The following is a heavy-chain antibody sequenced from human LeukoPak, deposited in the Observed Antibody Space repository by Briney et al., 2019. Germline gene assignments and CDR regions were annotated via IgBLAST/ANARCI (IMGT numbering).Heavy chain of an antibody. D-gene: IGHD1-26*01. Sequence: SETLSLTCGVSGGSISGTNWWRWVRQPPGQGLEWIGEISLAGQTNYNPSLNGRVTMSLDKSSNQLSLHLTSVTAADTATYFCSRERGPFCPFGYWGQGTLVIVSS. CDR3: SRERGPFCPFGY. V-gene: IGHV4/OR15-8*02. CDR1: GGSISGTNW. J-gene: IGHJ4*02. CDR2: ISLAGQT.